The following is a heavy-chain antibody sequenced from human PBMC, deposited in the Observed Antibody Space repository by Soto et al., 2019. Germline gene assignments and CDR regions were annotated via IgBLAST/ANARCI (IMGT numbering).Heavy chain of an antibody. CDR1: GGTFSSYA. CDR3: AREWEKLHYYYYGMDV. J-gene: IGHJ6*02. Sequence: GASVKVSCKASGGTFSSYAISWVRQAPGQGLEWMGGIIPIFGTANYAQKFQGRVTITADESTSTAYMELSSLRSEDTAVYYCAREWEKLHYYYYGMDVWGQGTTVTVSS. D-gene: IGHD1-26*01. CDR2: IIPIFGTA. V-gene: IGHV1-69*13.